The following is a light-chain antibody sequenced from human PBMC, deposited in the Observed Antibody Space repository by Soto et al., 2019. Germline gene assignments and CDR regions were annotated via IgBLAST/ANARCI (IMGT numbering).Light chain of an antibody. CDR3: QQYGSSPWT. J-gene: IGKJ1*01. CDR2: GAS. V-gene: IGKV3-20*01. Sequence: EIVLTQSPGTLSLSPGERATLSCRASQSISSNYLAWYQQKPGQAPRLLIYGASSRATGIPDRFRGSGYGTDFTLTISRLEPEDLAVYYCQQYGSSPWTFGQGTKVEIK. CDR1: QSISSNY.